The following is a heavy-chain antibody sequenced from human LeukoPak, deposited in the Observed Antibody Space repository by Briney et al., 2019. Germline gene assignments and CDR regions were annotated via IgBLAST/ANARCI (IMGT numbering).Heavy chain of an antibody. D-gene: IGHD1-7*01. V-gene: IGHV4-39*07. J-gene: IGHJ3*02. CDR1: GGSISSSNYF. CDR3: ARWTGTTDAFDI. Sequence: PSETLSLTCTVSGGSISSSNYFWGWIRQPPGKGLEWIGSIYHSGSTYYNPSLKSRVTISVDTSKNQFSLKLSSVTAADTAVYYCARWTGTTDAFDIWGQGTMVTVSS. CDR2: IYHSGST.